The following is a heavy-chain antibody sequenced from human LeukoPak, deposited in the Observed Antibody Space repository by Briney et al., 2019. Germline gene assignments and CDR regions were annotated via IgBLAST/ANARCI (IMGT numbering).Heavy chain of an antibody. CDR1: GFTFTSHW. V-gene: IGHV3-23*01. J-gene: IGHJ4*02. CDR3: AKGSYYDSSGSFYFDY. CDR2: ISGSGDNT. D-gene: IGHD3-22*01. Sequence: GGSLRLSCVASGFTFTSHWMSWVRQAPGKGLEWVSGISGSGDNTYYADSVKGRFTISRDNSKNTLYVQVNSLGTEDTAAYYCAKGSYYDSSGSFYFDYWGQGTLVTVSS.